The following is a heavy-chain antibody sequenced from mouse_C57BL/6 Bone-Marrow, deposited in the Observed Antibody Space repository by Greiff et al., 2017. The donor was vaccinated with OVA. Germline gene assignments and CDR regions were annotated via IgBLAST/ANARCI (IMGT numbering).Heavy chain of an antibody. CDR2: ISSGGDYI. CDR1: GFTFSSYA. D-gene: IGHD1-1*01. J-gene: IGHJ4*01. V-gene: IGHV5-9-1*02. CDR3: TRGGYYGSSGGYAMDY. Sequence: EVKLVESGEGLVKPGGSLKLSCAASGFTFSSYAMSWVRQTPEKRLEWVAYISSGGDYIYYADTVKGRFTISRDNARNTLYLQMSSLKSEDTAMYYCTRGGYYGSSGGYAMDYWGQGTSVTVSS.